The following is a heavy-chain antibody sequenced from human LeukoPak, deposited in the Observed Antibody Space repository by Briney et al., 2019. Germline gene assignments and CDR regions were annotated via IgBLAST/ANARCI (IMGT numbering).Heavy chain of an antibody. V-gene: IGHV1-69*13. J-gene: IGHJ4*02. CDR1: GGTFSSYT. CDR3: ARARAAAGTEFDY. Sequence: SEKVSCKASGGTFSSYTISWVRQAPGQGLEWMGGIIPIFGTANYAQKFQGRVTITADESTSTAYMELSSLRSEDTAVYYCARARAAAGTEFDYWGQGTLVTVSS. CDR2: IIPIFGTA. D-gene: IGHD6-13*01.